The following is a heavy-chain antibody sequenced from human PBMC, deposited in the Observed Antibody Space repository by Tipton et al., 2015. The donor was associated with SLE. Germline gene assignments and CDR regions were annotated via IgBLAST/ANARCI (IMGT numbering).Heavy chain of an antibody. CDR1: GGSISSHY. J-gene: IGHJ3*02. Sequence: TLSLTCTVSGGSISSHYWSWIRQPAGKGLEWIGRIYGGGSTNYNPSLKNRLTMSVDSSKNQFSLILSSVTAADTALYYCARLNTVTIRDAFDIWGQGTLVTVSS. V-gene: IGHV4-4*07. CDR3: ARLNTVTIRDAFDI. D-gene: IGHD4-17*01. CDR2: IYGGGST.